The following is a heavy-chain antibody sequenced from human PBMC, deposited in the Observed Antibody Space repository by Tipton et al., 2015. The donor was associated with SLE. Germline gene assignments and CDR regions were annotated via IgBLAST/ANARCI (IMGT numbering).Heavy chain of an antibody. CDR1: GYTFTSYY. V-gene: IGHV1-46*01. CDR3: ASRVLGAFDI. Sequence: QSGPEVKKPGASVKVSCKASGYTFTSYYMHWVRQAPGQGLEWMGIINPSGGSTSYTQKFQGRVTMARDTSTSTVYMELSSLRSEDTAVYYCASRVLGAFDIWGQGTMVTVSS. J-gene: IGHJ3*02. CDR2: INPSGGST.